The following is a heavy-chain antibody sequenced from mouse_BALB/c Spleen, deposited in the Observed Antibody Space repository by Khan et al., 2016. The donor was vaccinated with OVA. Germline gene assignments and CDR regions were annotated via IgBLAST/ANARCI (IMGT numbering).Heavy chain of an antibody. Sequence: QIQLVQSGPELKKPGVTVKISCKASGYTFTTYGMNWVKQAPGKGIKWMGWINTYTGEPTYVDDFKGRFAFSLETSASTAYLQINNLKNEATATYFCARVGYSGTMDYWGQGTSVTVSS. J-gene: IGHJ4*01. V-gene: IGHV9-3-1*01. CDR3: ARVGYSGTMDY. D-gene: IGHD2-14*01. CDR2: INTYTGEP. CDR1: GYTFTTYG.